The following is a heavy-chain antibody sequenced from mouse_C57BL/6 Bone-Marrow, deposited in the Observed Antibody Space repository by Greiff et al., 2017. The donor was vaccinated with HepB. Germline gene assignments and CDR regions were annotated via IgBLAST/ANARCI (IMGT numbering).Heavy chain of an antibody. D-gene: IGHD1-1*01. J-gene: IGHJ2*01. CDR1: GYTFTSYG. Sequence: ESGAELARPGASVKLSCKASGYTFTSYGISWVKQRTGQGLEWIGEIYPRSGNTYYNEKFKGKATLTADKSSSTAYMELRSLTSEDSAVYFCARELYYYRAYFDYWGQGTTLTVSS. CDR3: ARELYYYRAYFDY. V-gene: IGHV1-81*01. CDR2: IYPRSGNT.